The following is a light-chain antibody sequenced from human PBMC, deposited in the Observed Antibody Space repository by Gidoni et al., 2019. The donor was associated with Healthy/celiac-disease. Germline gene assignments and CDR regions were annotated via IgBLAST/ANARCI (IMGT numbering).Light chain of an antibody. J-gene: IGKJ1*01. CDR2: GAS. V-gene: IGKV3-20*01. Sequence: ESVLTQSPGTLSLSPGERATLSCRASQSVSSSYLAWYQQKPGQAPRLLIYGASSRATGIPDRFSGSGSGTDFTLTISRLEPEDFAVYYCQQYGSSPPWTFXXXTKVEIK. CDR1: QSVSSSY. CDR3: QQYGSSPPWT.